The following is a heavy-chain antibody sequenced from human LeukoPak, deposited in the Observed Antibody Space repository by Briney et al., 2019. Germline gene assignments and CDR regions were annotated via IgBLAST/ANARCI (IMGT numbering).Heavy chain of an antibody. J-gene: IGHJ4*02. V-gene: IGHV1-46*01. CDR3: ARDSTTWGSGSYNPAEELDYFDY. D-gene: IGHD3-10*01. CDR2: INPSGGST. Sequence: GALVKVSCKASGYTFSSYYMHWVRQAPGQGLEWMGIINPSGGSTSYAQKFQGRVTMTRDTSTSTVYMEMSSLRSEDTAVYYCARDSTTWGSGSYNPAEELDYFDYWGQGTLVTVSS. CDR1: GYTFSSYY.